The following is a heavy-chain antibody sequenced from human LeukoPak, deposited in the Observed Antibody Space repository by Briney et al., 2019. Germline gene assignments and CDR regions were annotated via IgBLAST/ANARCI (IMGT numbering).Heavy chain of an antibody. J-gene: IGHJ4*02. CDR2: ISSSSSTI. Sequence: GGSLRLSCAASGFTFSSYAMSWVRQAPGKGLEWVSYISSSSSTIYYADSVKGRFTISRDNAKNSLYLQMNSLRAEDTAVYYCARGGGGVATEFDYWGQGTLVTVSS. V-gene: IGHV3-48*01. CDR3: ARGGGGVATEFDY. CDR1: GFTFSSYA. D-gene: IGHD5-12*01.